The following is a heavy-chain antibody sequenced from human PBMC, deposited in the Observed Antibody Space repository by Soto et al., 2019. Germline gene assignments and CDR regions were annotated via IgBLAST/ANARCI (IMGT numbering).Heavy chain of an antibody. Sequence: SLRLSCAASGFTFSGYSMHWVRQAPGKGLEWVAVISYDGNKKSYADSVKGRFTISRDNSKNTLFLQMNSLRSEDTAVYFCTQIVVVAASWTADIWGQGTTVTVS. CDR2: ISYDGNKK. CDR3: TQIVVVAASWTADI. J-gene: IGHJ3*02. V-gene: IGHV3-30*03. D-gene: IGHD2-15*01. CDR1: GFTFSGYS.